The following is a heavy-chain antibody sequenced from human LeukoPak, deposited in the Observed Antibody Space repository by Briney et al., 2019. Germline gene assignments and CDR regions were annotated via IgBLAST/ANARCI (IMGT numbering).Heavy chain of an antibody. Sequence: SETLSPTCAVYGGSFSGYYWSWIRQPPGKGLEWIGEINHSGSTNYNPSLKSRVTISVDTSKNQFSLKLSSVTAADTAVYYCARRPLPPYYYGSGSPYYFDYWGQGTLVTVSS. D-gene: IGHD3-10*01. V-gene: IGHV4-34*01. CDR2: INHSGST. J-gene: IGHJ4*02. CDR1: GGSFSGYY. CDR3: ARRPLPPYYYGSGSPYYFDY.